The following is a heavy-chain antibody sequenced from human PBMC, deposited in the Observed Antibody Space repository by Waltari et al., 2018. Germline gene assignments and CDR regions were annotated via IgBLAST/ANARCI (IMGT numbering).Heavy chain of an antibody. D-gene: IGHD5-12*01. J-gene: IGHJ4*02. CDR1: GGTFSSYA. CDR3: ARGDLVATARHSWWLKY. CDR2: IIPIFGTA. Sequence: QVQLVQSGAEVKKPGSAVKVSCKASGGTFSSYAISWVRQAPGQGLEWMGMIIPIFGTANYAQKFQGRVTITADQSTSTAYMELSSLRSEDTAVYYCARGDLVATARHSWWLKYWGQGTLVTVSA. V-gene: IGHV1-69*15.